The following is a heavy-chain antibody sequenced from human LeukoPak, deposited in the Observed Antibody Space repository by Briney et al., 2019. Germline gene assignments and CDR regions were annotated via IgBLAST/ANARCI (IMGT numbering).Heavy chain of an antibody. CDR3: AREVYDSSSTNWFDP. V-gene: IGHV1-2*04. D-gene: IGHD6-13*01. CDR1: GYTFTGYY. Sequence: ASVKVSCKASGYTFTGYYMHWVRQAPGQGLEWMGWINPNSGGTNYAQKFQGWVTMTRDTSISTAYMELSRLRSDDTAVYYCAREVYDSSSTNWFDPWGQGTLVTVSS. J-gene: IGHJ5*02. CDR2: INPNSGGT.